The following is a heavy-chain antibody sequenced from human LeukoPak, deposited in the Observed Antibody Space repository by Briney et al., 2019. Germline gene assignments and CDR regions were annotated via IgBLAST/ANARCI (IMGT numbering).Heavy chain of an antibody. CDR3: AREGSAAGDVAFDY. D-gene: IGHD6-13*01. Sequence: SETLSLTCTVSVGSISSYYWSWIRQPPGKGLEWIGYIYYSGSTNYNPSLKSRVTISVDTSKNQFSLKLSSVTAADTAVYYCAREGSAAGDVAFDYWGRGTLVTVSS. CDR2: IYYSGST. CDR1: VGSISSYY. J-gene: IGHJ4*02. V-gene: IGHV4-59*01.